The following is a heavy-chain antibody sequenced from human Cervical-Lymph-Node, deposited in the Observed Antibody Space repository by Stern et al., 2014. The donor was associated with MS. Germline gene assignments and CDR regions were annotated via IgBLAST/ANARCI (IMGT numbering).Heavy chain of an antibody. CDR2: LIPFFGAT. Sequence: QMQLVQSGSEVKKPGSSVKVSCKPSGDTFSSYALSWVRQAPGQGLEWVGGLIPFFGATRYGQKFQGRVTITPEESTGTAFMELRNLTSDDTAVYYCALRRSYYVYWGQGTLITVSS. J-gene: IGHJ4*02. V-gene: IGHV1-69*01. CDR1: GDTFSSYA. D-gene: IGHD4-11*01. CDR3: ALRRSYYVY.